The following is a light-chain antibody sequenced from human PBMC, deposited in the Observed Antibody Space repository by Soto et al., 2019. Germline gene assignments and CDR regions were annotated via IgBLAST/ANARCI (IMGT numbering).Light chain of an antibody. V-gene: IGKV3-20*01. CDR2: GAS. J-gene: IGKJ5*01. Sequence: VLTQSPATLSVSPGERATLSCRASQTVSIYVAWYQQKPGQAPRLLIYGASSRATGIPDRFSGTGSETDFTLTISRLEPEDFAVYYCQQYDNSPITFGQGTRLEIK. CDR3: QQYDNSPIT. CDR1: QTVSIY.